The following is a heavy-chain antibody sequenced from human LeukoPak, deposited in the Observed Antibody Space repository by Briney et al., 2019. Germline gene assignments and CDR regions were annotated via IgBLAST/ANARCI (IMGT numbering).Heavy chain of an antibody. D-gene: IGHD6-19*01. CDR3: TRGAGSSGWDPFDY. Sequence: GGSLRLSCAASGFTFSSYDMHWVRHATGKGLEWVSGIGTAGDTYYPGSVKGRFTISRENAKNSLYLQMNSLGAGDTAVYYCTRGAGSSGWDPFDYWGQGTLVTVSS. CDR1: GFTFSSYD. CDR2: IGTAGDT. J-gene: IGHJ4*02. V-gene: IGHV3-13*01.